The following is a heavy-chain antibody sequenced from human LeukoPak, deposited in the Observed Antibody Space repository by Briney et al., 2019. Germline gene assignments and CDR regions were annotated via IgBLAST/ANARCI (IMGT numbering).Heavy chain of an antibody. D-gene: IGHD1-26*01. CDR2: IYYSGST. CDR1: GGSISSGGYY. CDR3: ASEVVGAIYYFDY. J-gene: IGHJ4*02. Sequence: LSQTLSLTCTVSGGSISSGGYYWSWIRQHPGKGLEWIGYIYYSGSTYYNPSLKSRVTISVDTSKNQFSLKLSSVTAADTAVYYCASEVVGAIYYFDYWGQGTLVTVSS. V-gene: IGHV4-31*03.